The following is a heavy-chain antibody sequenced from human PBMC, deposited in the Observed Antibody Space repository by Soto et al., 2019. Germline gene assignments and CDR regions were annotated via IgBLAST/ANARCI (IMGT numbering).Heavy chain of an antibody. D-gene: IGHD2-2*02. J-gene: IGHJ5*02. CDR3: ARGQTEYCSSTSCYIHWFDP. CDR2: ISSSSSYT. Sequence: GGSLRLSCAASGFTFSDYYMSWIRQAPGKGLEWVSYISSSSSYTNYADSVKGRFTISRDNAKNSLYLQMNSLRAEDTAVYYCARGQTEYCSSTSCYIHWFDPWGQGTLVTVSS. V-gene: IGHV3-11*06. CDR1: GFTFSDYY.